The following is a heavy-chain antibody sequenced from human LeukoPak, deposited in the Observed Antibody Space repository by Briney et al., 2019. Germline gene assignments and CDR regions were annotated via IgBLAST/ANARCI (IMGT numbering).Heavy chain of an antibody. CDR2: ITSSGTYI. CDR1: GFTFNNYN. CDR3: AKDSLGSTGTFFFDY. V-gene: IGHV3-21*04. Sequence: GGSPRLSCAASGFTFNNYNMNWVRQAPGKALEWVSSITSSGTYIFYADSVKGRFTISRDNAKNSIYMEMNSLRAEDTAVYYCAKDSLGSTGTFFFDYWGQGTLVTVSS. D-gene: IGHD1-1*01. J-gene: IGHJ4*02.